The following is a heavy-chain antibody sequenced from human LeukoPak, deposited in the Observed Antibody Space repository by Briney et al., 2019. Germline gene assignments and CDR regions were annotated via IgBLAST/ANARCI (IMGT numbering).Heavy chain of an antibody. V-gene: IGHV3-21*01. Sequence: GGSLRLSCAASGFTFDSFSINWVRQAPGEGLEWVASISSSTTYIYYAGSVKGRFTISRDNAKNLVYLEMNSLRAEDTAVYYCARVPGEMGATLAYLDYWGQGTLVTVSS. CDR2: ISSSTTYI. CDR3: ARVPGEMGATLAYLDY. CDR1: GFTFDSFS. D-gene: IGHD1-26*01. J-gene: IGHJ4*02.